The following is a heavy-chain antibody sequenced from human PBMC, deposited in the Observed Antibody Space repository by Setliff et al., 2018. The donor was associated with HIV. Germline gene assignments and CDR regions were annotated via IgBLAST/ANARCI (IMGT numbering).Heavy chain of an antibody. CDR3: ATPHREREDDAFDI. D-gene: IGHD1-1*01. J-gene: IGHJ3*02. CDR1: GFSIGNFYY. CDR2: MYPNGRT. Sequence: SETLSLTCNVSGFSIGNFYYWGWVRQPPGKGLEWVGSMYPNGRTYYNPSVKSRVTVSVDTSKNQFFLKLSSVTAADTAMYYCATPHREREDDAFDIWGQGTKVTVSS. V-gene: IGHV4-38-2*02.